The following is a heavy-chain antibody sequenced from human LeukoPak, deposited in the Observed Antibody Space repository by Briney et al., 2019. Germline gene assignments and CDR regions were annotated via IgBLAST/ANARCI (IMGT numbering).Heavy chain of an antibody. Sequence: KTSETLSLTCTVSGGSISSYYWSWIRQPPGKGLEWIGYIYYSGSTNYNPSLKSRVTISVDTSKNQFSLKLSSVTAADTAVYYCATGSFSYYYGMDVWGQGTTVTVSS. CDR2: IYYSGST. J-gene: IGHJ6*02. D-gene: IGHD2/OR15-2a*01. CDR3: ATGSFSYYYGMDV. V-gene: IGHV4-59*12. CDR1: GGSISSYY.